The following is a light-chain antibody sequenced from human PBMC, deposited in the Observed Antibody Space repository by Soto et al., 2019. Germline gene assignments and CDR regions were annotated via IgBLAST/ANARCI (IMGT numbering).Light chain of an antibody. J-gene: IGKJ1*01. CDR2: DAF. V-gene: IGKV3-11*01. CDR3: QQRSNWPRWT. CDR1: QSVSSY. Sequence: EIVFTQSPATLSLSPGERATLSCRASQSVSSYLAWYQQKPGQAPRLLIYDAFNRATGIPARFSGSGSGTDFTLTISSLEPGDFAVYYCQQRSNWPRWTFGQGTKV.